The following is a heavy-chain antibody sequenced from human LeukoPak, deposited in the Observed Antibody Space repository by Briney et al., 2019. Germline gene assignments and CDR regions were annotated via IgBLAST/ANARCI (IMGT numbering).Heavy chain of an antibody. Sequence: ASVTVSCKASGYTFTGYYMHWVRQAPRQGLEWMGWINPNSGDTNYAQKFQGRVTMTGDTSISTAYMELTRLRSDDTAVYYCARYGVIDAFAIWGQGTMVTVSS. CDR2: INPNSGDT. CDR1: GYTFTGYY. D-gene: IGHD3-10*01. CDR3: ARYGVIDAFAI. J-gene: IGHJ3*02. V-gene: IGHV1-2*02.